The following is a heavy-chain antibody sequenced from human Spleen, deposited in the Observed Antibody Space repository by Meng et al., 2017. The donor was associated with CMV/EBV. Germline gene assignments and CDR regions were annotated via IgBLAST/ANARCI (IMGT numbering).Heavy chain of an antibody. CDR2: IYHSGST. Sequence: GSLRLSCAVSGGSISSSNWWSWVRQPPGKGLEWIGEIYHSGSTNYNPSLKSRVTISVDKSKNQFSLKLSSVTAADTAVYYCARVRSDCSSTSCYTLYGMDVWGQGTTVTVSS. D-gene: IGHD2-2*02. CDR1: GGSISSSNW. CDR3: ARVRSDCSSTSCYTLYGMDV. V-gene: IGHV4-4*02. J-gene: IGHJ6*02.